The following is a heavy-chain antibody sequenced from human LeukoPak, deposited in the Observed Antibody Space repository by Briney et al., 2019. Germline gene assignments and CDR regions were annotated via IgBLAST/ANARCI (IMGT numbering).Heavy chain of an antibody. J-gene: IGHJ6*02. CDR2: INPNSGGT. CDR1: GYTFTGYY. CDR3: ARARLYYYDSSLYYYGMDV. D-gene: IGHD3-22*01. V-gene: IGHV1-2*02. Sequence: ASVKVSCKASGYTFTGYYMHWVRQAPGQGLEWMGWINPNSGGTTYAQKFQGRVTMTRDTSISTAYMELSRLRSDDTAVYYCARARLYYYDSSLYYYGMDVWGQGTTVTVSS.